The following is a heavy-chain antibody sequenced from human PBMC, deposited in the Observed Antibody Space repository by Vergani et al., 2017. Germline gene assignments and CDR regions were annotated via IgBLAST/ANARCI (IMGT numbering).Heavy chain of an antibody. Sequence: QVQLQQWGAGLLKPSETLSLTCAVYGGPFSGYYWSWIRQPPGKGLGWIGEINHSGSPNYNPSLKSRVTISVDTSKNQFSLKLSSVTAADTAVYYCARGWAAAGGTMYYFDYWGQGTLVTVSS. J-gene: IGHJ4*02. CDR1: GGPFSGYY. CDR3: ARGWAAAGGTMYYFDY. V-gene: IGHV4-34*01. CDR2: INHSGSP. D-gene: IGHD6-13*01.